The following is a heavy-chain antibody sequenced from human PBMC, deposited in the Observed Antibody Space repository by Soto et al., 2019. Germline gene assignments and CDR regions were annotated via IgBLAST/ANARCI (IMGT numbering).Heavy chain of an antibody. V-gene: IGHV3-9*01. CDR3: AKDAADYYGSGSAFDI. D-gene: IGHD3-10*01. Sequence: DVQLVESGGGLVQPGRSLRLSCAASGFTFDDYAMHWVRQAPGKGLEWVSGISWNSGSIGYADSVKGRFTISRDNAKNSLYLQMNSLRAEDTALYYCAKDAADYYGSGSAFDIWGQGTMVTVSS. CDR1: GFTFDDYA. CDR2: ISWNSGSI. J-gene: IGHJ3*02.